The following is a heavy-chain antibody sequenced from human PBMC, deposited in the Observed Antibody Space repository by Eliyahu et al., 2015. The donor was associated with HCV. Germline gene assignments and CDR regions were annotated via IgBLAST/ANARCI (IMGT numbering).Heavy chain of an antibody. CDR3: AKDSRSSGYSY. J-gene: IGHJ4*02. CDR1: GFTFSSYA. CDR2: ISGSGGST. V-gene: IGHV3-23*01. Sequence: EVQLLESGGGLVQPGGSLRLSCAASGFTFSSYAMXWVRQAPAKGREWVSAISGSGGSTYYADSVKGRFTISRDNSKNTLYLQMNSLRAEDTAVYYCAKDSRSSGYSYWGQGTLVTVSS. D-gene: IGHD3-22*01.